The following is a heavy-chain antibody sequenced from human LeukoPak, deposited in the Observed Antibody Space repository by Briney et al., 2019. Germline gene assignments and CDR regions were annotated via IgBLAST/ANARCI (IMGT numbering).Heavy chain of an antibody. CDR3: ARGRTAMTMRRSYYMDV. CDR2: INHSGST. Sequence: SETLSLTCAAYGGSFSGYYWSWIRQPPGKGLEWIGEINHSGSTNYNPSLKSRVTISVDTSKNQFSLKLSSVTAADTAVYYCARGRTAMTMRRSYYMDVWGKGTTVTVSS. V-gene: IGHV4-34*01. CDR1: GGSFSGYY. D-gene: IGHD5-18*01. J-gene: IGHJ6*03.